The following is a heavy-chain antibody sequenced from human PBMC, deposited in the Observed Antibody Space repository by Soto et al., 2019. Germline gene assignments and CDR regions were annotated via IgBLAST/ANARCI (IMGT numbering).Heavy chain of an antibody. Sequence: QLQLQESGPGLVKPSETLSLTCTVSGGSISSSSYYWGWIRQPPGKGLEWIGSIYYSGSTYYNPSLKSRVTISVDTSKNQFSLKLSSVTAADTAVYYCARHGRRTMIVVVITDFDYWGQGTLVTVSS. CDR1: GGSISSSSYY. D-gene: IGHD3-22*01. CDR2: IYYSGST. J-gene: IGHJ4*02. CDR3: ARHGRRTMIVVVITDFDY. V-gene: IGHV4-39*01.